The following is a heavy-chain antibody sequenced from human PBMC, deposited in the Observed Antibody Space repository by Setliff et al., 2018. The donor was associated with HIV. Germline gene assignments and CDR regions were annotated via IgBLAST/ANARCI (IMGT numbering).Heavy chain of an antibody. J-gene: IGHJ6*03. CDR1: RGSFSDYY. CDR2: IRPSGST. Sequence: SETLSLTCVVYRGSFSDYYWTWIRQPPGKGLEWIGEIRPSGSTNYNPSLKSRVTISVDTSENQFSLKLSSVTAADTAVYYCARTPQEVVVVAATRPYYYYYMDVWGKGTTVTVSS. V-gene: IGHV4-34*01. CDR3: ARTPQEVVVVAATRPYYYYYMDV. D-gene: IGHD2-15*01.